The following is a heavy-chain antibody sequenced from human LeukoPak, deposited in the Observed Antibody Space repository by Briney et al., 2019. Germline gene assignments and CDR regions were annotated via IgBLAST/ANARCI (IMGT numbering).Heavy chain of an antibody. CDR1: GGSISSSSYY. CDR3: ARDLHYGSGTTETGFDP. V-gene: IGHV4-39*07. Sequence: SETLSLTCTVSGGSISSSSYYWGWIRQPPGKGLEWIGSIYYSGSTYYNPSLKSRVTISVDTSKNQFSLKLRSVTAADTAVYYCARDLHYGSGTTETGFDPWGQGTLVTVSS. CDR2: IYYSGST. D-gene: IGHD3-10*01. J-gene: IGHJ5*02.